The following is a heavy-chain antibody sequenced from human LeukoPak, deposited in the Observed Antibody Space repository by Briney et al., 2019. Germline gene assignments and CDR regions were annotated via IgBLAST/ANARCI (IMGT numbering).Heavy chain of an antibody. J-gene: IGHJ4*02. Sequence: SETLSLTCAVYGGSFSGYYWSWIRQPPGKGLEWIGEINHSGSTNYNPSLKSRVTISVDTSKNQFSLKLSPVTAADTAVYYCARVQGHSRTEMAYYYDSSGYYYADYWGQGTLVTVSS. CDR2: INHSGST. D-gene: IGHD3-22*01. CDR1: GGSFSGYY. CDR3: ARVQGHSRTEMAYYYDSSGYYYADY. V-gene: IGHV4-34*01.